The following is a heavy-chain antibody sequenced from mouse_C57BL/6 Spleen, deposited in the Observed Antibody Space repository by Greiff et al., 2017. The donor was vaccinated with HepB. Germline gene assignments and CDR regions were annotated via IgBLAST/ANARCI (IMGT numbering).Heavy chain of an antibody. D-gene: IGHD1-1*01. V-gene: IGHV5-4*01. Sequence: EVKVVESGGGLVKPGGSLKLSCAASGFTFSSYAMSWVRQTPEKRLEWVATISDGGSYTYYPDNVKGRFTISRDNAKNNLYLQMSHLKSEDTAMYYCARDQDYYGSSWFAYWGQGTLVTVSA. J-gene: IGHJ3*01. CDR1: GFTFSSYA. CDR2: ISDGGSYT. CDR3: ARDQDYYGSSWFAY.